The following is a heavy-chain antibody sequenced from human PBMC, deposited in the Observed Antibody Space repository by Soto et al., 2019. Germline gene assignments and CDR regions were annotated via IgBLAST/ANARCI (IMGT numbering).Heavy chain of an antibody. J-gene: IGHJ6*03. CDR2: IYYSGST. D-gene: IGHD3-10*01. V-gene: IGHV4-39*01. CDR3: ARLWFGELFDYYYMDV. CDR1: GGSISSSSYY. Sequence: QLQLQESGPGLVKPSETLSLTCTVSGGSISSSSYYWGWIRQPPGKGLEWIGSIYYSGSTYYNPSLKSRVTISVDTSKNQFSLKLSSVTAADTAVYYCARLWFGELFDYYYMDVWGKGTTVTVSS.